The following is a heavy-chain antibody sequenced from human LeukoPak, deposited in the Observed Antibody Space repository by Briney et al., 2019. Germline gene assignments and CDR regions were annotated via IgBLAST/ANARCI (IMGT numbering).Heavy chain of an antibody. CDR1: GGTFSSYA. D-gene: IGHD2-2*01. CDR3: ARSSRFSCSSTSCYYGWFDP. J-gene: IGHJ5*02. Sequence: SVEVSCKASGGTFSSYAISWVRQAPGQGLEWMGGIIPIFGTANYAQKFQGRVTITTDESTSTAYMELSSLRSEDTAVYYCARSSRFSCSSTSCYYGWFDPWGQGTLVTVSS. V-gene: IGHV1-69*05. CDR2: IIPIFGTA.